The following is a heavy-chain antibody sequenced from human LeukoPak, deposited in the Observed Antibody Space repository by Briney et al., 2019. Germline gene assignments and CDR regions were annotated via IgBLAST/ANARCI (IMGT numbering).Heavy chain of an antibody. J-gene: IGHJ4*02. CDR2: IKPDGGEK. Sequence: AESLRLSCAASGFTFSSYMMTWVRQAPGKGLEWVANIKPDGGEKFYVDSVRGRFTISRDNAKNSLYLQMNSLRAEDTAVYYCTSGSLWSGILEDWGQGTLVIVSS. CDR1: GFTFSSYM. D-gene: IGHD3-3*01. V-gene: IGHV3-7*01. CDR3: TSGSLWSGILED.